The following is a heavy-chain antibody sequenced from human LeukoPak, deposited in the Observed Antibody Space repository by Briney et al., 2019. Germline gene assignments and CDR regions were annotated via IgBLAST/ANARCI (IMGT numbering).Heavy chain of an antibody. CDR3: ARADQQLTGVLWFDP. Sequence: SETLSLTCAVYGGSFSGYYWSWIRQPPGKGLEWIGEINHSGSTNYNPSLKSRVTISVDTSKNQFSLKLSSVTAADTAVYYCARADQQLTGVLWFDPWGQGTLVTVSS. D-gene: IGHD2-2*01. J-gene: IGHJ5*02. CDR2: INHSGST. CDR1: GGSFSGYY. V-gene: IGHV4-34*01.